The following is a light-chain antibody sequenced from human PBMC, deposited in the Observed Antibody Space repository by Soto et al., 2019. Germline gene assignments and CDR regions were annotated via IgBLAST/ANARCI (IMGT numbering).Light chain of an antibody. V-gene: IGKV3-20*01. J-gene: IGKJ3*01. CDR3: QQYGNSGVT. Sequence: EIVLTQSPGTLSLSPGERATLSCRASQSVNSNYLAWHQQKPGQAPRLLIYGVSSRATGIPDRFSGSGSGTDFILTISRLEPEDFAVYYCQQYGNSGVTFGPGTKVDIK. CDR1: QSVNSNY. CDR2: GVS.